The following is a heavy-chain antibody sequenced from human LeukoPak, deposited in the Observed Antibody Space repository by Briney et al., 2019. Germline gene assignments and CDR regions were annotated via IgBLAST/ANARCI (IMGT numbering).Heavy chain of an antibody. Sequence: GLVWTISSSGSTPYSPSLKRRVTISLDTSKNQFSLNLSSVTAADTAVYYCARADNLNAFDYWGQGTRVTVSS. V-gene: IGHV4-31*02. CDR2: ISSSGST. CDR3: ARADNLNAFDY. J-gene: IGHJ4*02. D-gene: IGHD1-1*01.